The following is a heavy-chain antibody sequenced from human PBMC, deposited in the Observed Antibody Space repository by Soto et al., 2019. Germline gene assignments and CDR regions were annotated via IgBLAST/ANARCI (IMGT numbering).Heavy chain of an antibody. CDR1: GGSASSGSYY. CDR2: IYYSGST. CDR3: ARCDIVATSGMDV. J-gene: IGHJ6*02. V-gene: IGHV4-61*01. D-gene: IGHD5-12*01. Sequence: SETLSLTCTVSGGSASSGSYYWSWIRQPPGKGLEWIGYIYYSGSTNYNPSLKSRVTISVDTSKNQFSLKLSSVTAADTAVYYCARCDIVATSGMDVWGQGTTVTVSS.